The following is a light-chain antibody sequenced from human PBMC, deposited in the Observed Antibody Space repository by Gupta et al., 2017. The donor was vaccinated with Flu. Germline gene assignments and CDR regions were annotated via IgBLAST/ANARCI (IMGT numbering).Light chain of an antibody. CDR1: SSDVGAYNY. CDR2: EVN. Sequence: QSTLTQPPSASGSPGQAVTISCTGTSSDVGAYNYVSWYQPHPGKAPKLMIYEVNKRPSGVPDRFSGSKSDNTASLTVSGLQAEDEANYYCSSYADSDIVLFGGGTKLTVL. J-gene: IGLJ2*01. CDR3: SSYADSDIVL. V-gene: IGLV2-8*01.